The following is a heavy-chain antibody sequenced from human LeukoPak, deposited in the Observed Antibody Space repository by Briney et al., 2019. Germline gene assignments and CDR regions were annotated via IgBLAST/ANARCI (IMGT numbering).Heavy chain of an antibody. D-gene: IGHD3-3*01. CDR1: GYTFTGYY. J-gene: IGHJ4*02. V-gene: IGHV1-2*02. Sequence: ASVKVSCKASGYTFTGYYMHWVRQAPGQGLEWMGWINPNSGGTNYAQKFQGRVTMTRDTSTSTAYMELRSLRSDDTAVYYCARQDNYDFWSGFPGQFDYWGQGTLVTVSS. CDR3: ARQDNYDFWSGFPGQFDY. CDR2: INPNSGGT.